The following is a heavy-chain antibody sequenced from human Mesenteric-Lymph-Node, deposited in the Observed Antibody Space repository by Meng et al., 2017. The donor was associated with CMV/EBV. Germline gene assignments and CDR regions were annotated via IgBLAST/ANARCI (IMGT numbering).Heavy chain of an antibody. D-gene: IGHD2-2*01. V-gene: IGHV3-30-3*02. CDR2: IANDGNKQ. Sequence: GESLKISCAASGFNFKNYAMHWVRQAPGKGLEWVAVIANDGNKQYYADSVKGRFTISRDNSKNTLDLQMNSLRAEDTAVYYCAKKGPYCSSTSCPPDTFDIWGQGTMVTVS. J-gene: IGHJ3*02. CDR3: AKKGPYCSSTSCPPDTFDI. CDR1: GFNFKNYA.